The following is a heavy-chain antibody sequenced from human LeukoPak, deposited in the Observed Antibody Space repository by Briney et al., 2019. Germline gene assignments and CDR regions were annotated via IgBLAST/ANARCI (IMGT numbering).Heavy chain of an antibody. Sequence: GGSLRLSCAASGFTFSSYGMSWVRQAPGKGLEWVSAISGSGGSTYYADSVKGRFTISRDNSKNTLYLQMNSLRAEDTAVYYCAKDLLKSDSSGYYSSELFDYWGQGTLVTVSS. CDR2: ISGSGGST. D-gene: IGHD3-22*01. CDR1: GFTFSSYG. V-gene: IGHV3-23*01. CDR3: AKDLLKSDSSGYYSSELFDY. J-gene: IGHJ4*02.